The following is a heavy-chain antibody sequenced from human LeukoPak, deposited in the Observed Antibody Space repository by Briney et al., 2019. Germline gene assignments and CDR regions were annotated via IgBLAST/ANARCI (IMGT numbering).Heavy chain of an antibody. CDR3: ARGNTLTTMTLYYFDY. J-gene: IGHJ4*02. Sequence: PSQTLSLTCTVSGGSISSGGYYWSWIQQPPGKGLEWIGYIYHSGSTNYNSSLKSRVTMSLDKSKNQFSLKLSSVTAADTAVYYCARGNTLTTMTLYYFDYWGQGTLVTVSS. CDR1: GGSISSGGYY. V-gene: IGHV4-30-2*01. D-gene: IGHD4-17*01. CDR2: IYHSGST.